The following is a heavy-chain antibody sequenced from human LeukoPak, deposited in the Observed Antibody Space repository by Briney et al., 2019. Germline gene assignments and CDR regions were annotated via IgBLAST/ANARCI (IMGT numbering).Heavy chain of an antibody. D-gene: IGHD3-10*01. V-gene: IGHV3-11*06. CDR2: ISSSSSYT. CDR1: GFTFSHYY. CDR3: ARDARTEFWEPQNWFDP. J-gene: IGHJ5*02. Sequence: GGPLRLSCAASGFTFSHYYMSWIRQAPGKGLEGVSYISSSSSYTNYADSVKGRFTISRDNAKNSLYLQMNSLRAEDTAVYYCARDARTEFWEPQNWFDPWGQGTLVTVSS.